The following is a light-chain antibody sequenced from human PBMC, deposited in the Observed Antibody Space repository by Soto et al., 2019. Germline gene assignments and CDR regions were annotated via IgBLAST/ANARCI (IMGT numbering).Light chain of an antibody. CDR1: QTISSW. CDR3: QHYNSYSEA. V-gene: IGKV1-5*03. CDR2: KAS. Sequence: DIQMTQSPSTLSGSVGDRVTITCRASQTISSWLAWYQQKPGKAPKLLIYKASTLKSGVPSRFSGSGSGTEFTINISSLQPDNFANYYCQHYNSYSEAFGQGTKVELK. J-gene: IGKJ1*01.